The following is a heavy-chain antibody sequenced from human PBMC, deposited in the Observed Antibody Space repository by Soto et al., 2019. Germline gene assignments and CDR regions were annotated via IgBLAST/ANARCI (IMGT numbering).Heavy chain of an antibody. J-gene: IGHJ3*02. V-gene: IGHV4-59*11. CDR3: ARLQYTVVTALDI. CDR2: IYHTVNT. Sequence: XTLSLTCSVSGVSLGSHLWSWIRQAPGKGPELVGYIYHTVNTKYNPALKSRVTISMDTSKNQLSLQLSSVTAADTDVYYCARLQYTVVTALDIWGQGTMVTVSS. CDR1: GVSLGSHL. D-gene: IGHD2-15*01.